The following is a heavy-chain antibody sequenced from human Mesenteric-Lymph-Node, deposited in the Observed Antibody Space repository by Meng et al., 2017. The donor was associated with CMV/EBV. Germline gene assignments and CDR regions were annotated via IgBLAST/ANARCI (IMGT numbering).Heavy chain of an antibody. CDR1: GFTFSSYA. CDR2: ISGSGGST. D-gene: IGHD3-16*01. V-gene: IGHV3-23*01. J-gene: IGHJ6*02. Sequence: GESLKISCAASGFTFSSYAMSWVRQAPGKGLERVSGISGSGGSTYYADSVKGRFTISRDNSKNTLYLQMNSLRAEDTAVYYCAKSFGRGPYYGMDVWGQGTTVTVSS. CDR3: AKSFGRGPYYGMDV.